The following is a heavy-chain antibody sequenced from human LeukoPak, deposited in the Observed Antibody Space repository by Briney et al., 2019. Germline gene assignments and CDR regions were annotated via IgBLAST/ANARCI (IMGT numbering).Heavy chain of an antibody. CDR1: GFTFSSYA. J-gene: IGHJ6*03. V-gene: IGHV3-30-3*02. D-gene: IGHD3-10*01. Sequence: GGSLRLSCAASGFTFSSYAMHWVRQAPGKGLEWVAVISYDGSNKYYADSVKGRFTISRDNSKNTLYLQMNSLRAEDTAVYYCAKSATMVRGGYYYYYMDVWGKGTTVTVSS. CDR2: ISYDGSNK. CDR3: AKSATMVRGGYYYYYMDV.